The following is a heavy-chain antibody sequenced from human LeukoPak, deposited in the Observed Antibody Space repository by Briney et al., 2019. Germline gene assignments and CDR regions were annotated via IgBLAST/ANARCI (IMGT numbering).Heavy chain of an antibody. V-gene: IGHV3-43D*04. D-gene: IGHD4-11*01. Sequence: GGSLRLSCAASGFTFDDYAMHWVRQAPGKGLEWVSLISWDGGSTYYADSVKGRFTISRDNSKNSLYLQMNSLRAEDTALYYCAKDLDYLQDYYYGMDVWSKGTTVTVSS. J-gene: IGHJ6*04. CDR2: ISWDGGST. CDR3: AKDLDYLQDYYYGMDV. CDR1: GFTFDDYA.